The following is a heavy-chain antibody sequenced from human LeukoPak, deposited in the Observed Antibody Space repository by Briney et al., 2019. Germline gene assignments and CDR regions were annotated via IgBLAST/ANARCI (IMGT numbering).Heavy chain of an antibody. D-gene: IGHD1-26*01. Sequence: NSSATLSLTCTVSGASITIGAESYHWGWIRQPPGKGLEWIGTIYYTGISYYNPSLKSRVTISVDTSKNQFSLKLSSVTAADTAVYYCARGLFPYSGSYYWANWGQGTLVTVSS. CDR3: ARGLFPYSGSYYWAN. CDR2: IYYTGIS. CDR1: GASITIGAESYH. V-gene: IGHV4-39*07. J-gene: IGHJ4*02.